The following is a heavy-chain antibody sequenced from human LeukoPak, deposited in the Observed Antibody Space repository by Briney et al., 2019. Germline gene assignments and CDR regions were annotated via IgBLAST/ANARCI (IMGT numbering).Heavy chain of an antibody. CDR1: GFTFSSYA. D-gene: IGHD3-9*01. J-gene: IGHJ6*04. CDR3: AKGSDILTGYSPYYYYYGMDV. Sequence: GGSLRLSCAAAGFTFSSYAMSWVRQAPGKGLEWVSAISGSGGSTYYADSVKGRFTISRDNSKNTLYLQMNSLRAEDTAVYYCAKGSDILTGYSPYYYYYGMDVWGKGTTVTVSS. V-gene: IGHV3-23*01. CDR2: ISGSGGST.